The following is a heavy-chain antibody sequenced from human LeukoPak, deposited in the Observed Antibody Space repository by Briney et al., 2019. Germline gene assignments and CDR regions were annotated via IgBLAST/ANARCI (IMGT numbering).Heavy chain of an antibody. D-gene: IGHD3-16*01. CDR1: GLTFSSYA. V-gene: IGHV3-23*01. CDR3: ARASVRGGTFDY. Sequence: VGSLSLSCAASGLTFSSYAMSGVRQAPGRGLEWVSAINGSSGSTYYADSVKGRFTISRDNAKNSLYLQMNSLRAEDTAVYYCARASVRGGTFDYWGQGTLVTVSS. CDR2: INGSSGST. J-gene: IGHJ4*02.